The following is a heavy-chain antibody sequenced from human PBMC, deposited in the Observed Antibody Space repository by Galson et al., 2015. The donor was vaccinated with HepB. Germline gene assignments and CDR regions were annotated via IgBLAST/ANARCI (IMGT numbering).Heavy chain of an antibody. CDR2: INPSGGST. J-gene: IGHJ5*02. D-gene: IGHD1-20*01. CDR1: GYTFTRYY. CDR3: AREMGITGHTAPRERVRWFDP. Sequence: SVKVSCKASGYTFTRYYMHWVRQAPGQGLEWMGIINPSGGSTSYAQKFQGRVTMTRDTSTSTVYMELSSLRSEDTAVYYCAREMGITGHTAPRERVRWFDPWGQGTLVTVSS. V-gene: IGHV1-46*03.